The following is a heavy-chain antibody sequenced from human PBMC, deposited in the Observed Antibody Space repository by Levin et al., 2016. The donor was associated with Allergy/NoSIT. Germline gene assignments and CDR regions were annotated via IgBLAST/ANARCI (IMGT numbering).Heavy chain of an antibody. CDR1: GFTFSSYG. CDR2: ISYDGSNK. D-gene: IGHD5-18*01. Sequence: GESLKISCAASGFTFSSYGMHWVRQAPGKGLEWVAVISYDGSNKYYADSVKGRFTISRDNSKNTLYLQMNSLRAEDTAVYYCAKDQDTAMGYFDYWGQGTLVTVSS. J-gene: IGHJ4*02. V-gene: IGHV3-30*18. CDR3: AKDQDTAMGYFDY.